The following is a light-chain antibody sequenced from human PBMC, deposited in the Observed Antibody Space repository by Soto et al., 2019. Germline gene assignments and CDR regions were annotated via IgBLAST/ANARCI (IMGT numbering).Light chain of an antibody. J-gene: IGKJ1*01. CDR3: QQYNNWWT. CDR2: GAS. V-gene: IGKV3-15*01. Sequence: EIVMTQSPATLSVSPGERATLSCRASQSVSTSLAWYQQKPGQAPRLLISGASTRATGVPARFSGSGSETESTLTISSLQSEDFADYYCQQYNNWWTFGQGTKVEIK. CDR1: QSVSTS.